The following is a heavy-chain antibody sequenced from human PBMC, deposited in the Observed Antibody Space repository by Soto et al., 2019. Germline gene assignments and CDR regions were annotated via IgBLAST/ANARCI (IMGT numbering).Heavy chain of an antibody. V-gene: IGHV3-33*01. D-gene: IGHD5-18*01. CDR3: GRDGALGDTAVVDS. CDR2: IWYDGSNK. J-gene: IGHJ4*02. CDR1: GFTFSTYG. Sequence: QVRLVESGGGVVQPGKSLRLSCAASGFTFSTYGMYWVRQAPGKGLEWVAVIWYDGSNKYHGDSLKGRFTISRDNSKNTLYLQINNLRAEDTAVYYCGRDGALGDTAVVDSWGQGTLVTVSS.